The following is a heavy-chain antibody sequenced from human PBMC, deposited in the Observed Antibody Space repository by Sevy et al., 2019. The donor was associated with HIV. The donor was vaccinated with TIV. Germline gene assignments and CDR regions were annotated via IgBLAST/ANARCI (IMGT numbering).Heavy chain of an antibody. J-gene: IGHJ6*02. Sequence: GGSLRLSCAASGFTFSSYAMSWVRQAPGKGLEWVSAISGSGGSTYYADSVKGRFTISGDNSKNTLYLQMNSLRAEDTAVYYCAKVIVDIVATTTNYYYYGMDVWGQGTTVTVSS. V-gene: IGHV3-23*01. D-gene: IGHD5-12*01. CDR2: ISGSGGST. CDR1: GFTFSSYA. CDR3: AKVIVDIVATTTNYYYYGMDV.